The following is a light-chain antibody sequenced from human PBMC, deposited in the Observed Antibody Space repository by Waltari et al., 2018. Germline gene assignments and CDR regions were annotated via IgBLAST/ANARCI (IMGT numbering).Light chain of an antibody. CDR3: QHGHNWPLS. J-gene: IGKJ4*01. CDR2: DAS. V-gene: IGKV3-11*01. CDR1: QSISSH. Sequence: EIVLTQSPATLSLSPGEIAPLSCWASQSISSHIAWYQQKPGQAPRLLVYDASNRATGIPARFSGSGSGTDFTLTIGSLEPEDFAVYYCQHGHNWPLSFGGGTKVEI.